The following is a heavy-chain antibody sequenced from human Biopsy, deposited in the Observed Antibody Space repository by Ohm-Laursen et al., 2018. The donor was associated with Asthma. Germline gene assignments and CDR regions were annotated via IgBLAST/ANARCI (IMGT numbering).Heavy chain of an antibody. J-gene: IGHJ4*02. D-gene: IGHD2-21*02. Sequence: TLSLTCGVSGDSIDSGDYSWTWIRQSPGVGLEWIGYIYRNGDTYYNPTLKNRVTISIDRSKNQFSLRLRSVTAADTAVYYCARGWNCGGDCYFLDYWGQGTLVTVSS. CDR1: GDSIDSGDYS. CDR2: IYRNGDT. V-gene: IGHV4-30-2*06. CDR3: ARGWNCGGDCYFLDY.